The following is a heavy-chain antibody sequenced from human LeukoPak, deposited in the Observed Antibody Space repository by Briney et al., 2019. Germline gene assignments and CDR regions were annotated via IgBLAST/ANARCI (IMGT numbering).Heavy chain of an antibody. J-gene: IGHJ4*02. Sequence: PSETLSLTCAVYGGSFSGYYWSWIRQPPGKGLEWIGYIYYSGSTNYNPSLKSRVTISVDTSKNQFSLKLSSVTAADTAVYYCARAGDSSSWYWAEPPFGHFDYWGQGTLVTVSS. CDR1: GGSFSGYY. V-gene: IGHV4-59*01. D-gene: IGHD6-13*01. CDR2: IYYSGST. CDR3: ARAGDSSSWYWAEPPFGHFDY.